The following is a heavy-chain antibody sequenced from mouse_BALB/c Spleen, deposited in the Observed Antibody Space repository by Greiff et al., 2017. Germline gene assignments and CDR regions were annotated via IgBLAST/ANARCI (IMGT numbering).Heavy chain of an antibody. CDR3: ASTMITTGYWYFDV. Sequence: QVQLKESGPELVKPGASVKISCKASGYAFSSSWMNWVKQRPGQGLEWIGRIYPGDGDTNYNGKFKGKATLTADKSSSTAYMQLSSLTSVDSAVYFCASTMITTGYWYFDVWGAGTTVTVSS. CDR2: IYPGDGDT. D-gene: IGHD2-4*01. CDR1: GYAFSSSW. V-gene: IGHV1-82*01. J-gene: IGHJ1*01.